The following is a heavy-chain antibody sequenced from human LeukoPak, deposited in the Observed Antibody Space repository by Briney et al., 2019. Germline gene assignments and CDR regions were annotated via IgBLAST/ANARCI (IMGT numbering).Heavy chain of an antibody. D-gene: IGHD2-21*01. J-gene: IGHJ3*02. CDR3: ARGVIDPDAFDI. V-gene: IGHV1-3*03. CDR1: GYTFTTYT. Sequence: ASVKVSCKASGYTFTTYTMHWVRQAPGQRLEWMGCINTGNGNTKYSQEFQGRVTITRDTSASTAYMELSSLRSEDTAVYYCARGVIDPDAFDIWGQGTMVTVSS. CDR2: INTGNGNT.